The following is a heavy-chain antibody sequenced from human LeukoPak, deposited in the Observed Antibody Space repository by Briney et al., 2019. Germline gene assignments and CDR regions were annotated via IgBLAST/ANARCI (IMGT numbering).Heavy chain of an antibody. CDR1: GFTFSSYW. D-gene: IGHD3-10*01. V-gene: IGHV3-7*01. CDR2: IKQDGSEK. Sequence: GGSLRLSCAASGFTFSSYWMSWVRQAPGKGLEWVANIKQDGSEKYYVDSVKGRFTISRDNAKNSLYLEVNSLRAEDTAVYYCARDFGHSSGSYGVCWGQGTLVIVSS. CDR3: ARDFGHSSGSYGVC. J-gene: IGHJ4*02.